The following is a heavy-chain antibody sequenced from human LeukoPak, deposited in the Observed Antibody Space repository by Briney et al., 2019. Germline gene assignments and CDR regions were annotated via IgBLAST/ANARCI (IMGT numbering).Heavy chain of an antibody. CDR1: GNTFTGYY. J-gene: IGHJ4*02. CDR3: ARAYDSSGYSAYFDY. D-gene: IGHD3-22*01. CDR2: INPNSGGT. V-gene: IGHV1-2*06. Sequence: EASVKVSCKAFGNTFTGYYMHWVRQAPGQGLEWMGRINPNSGGTNYAQKFQGRVTMTRDTSISTAYMELSRLRSDDTAVYYYARAYDSSGYSAYFDYRGQRTLVTVSS.